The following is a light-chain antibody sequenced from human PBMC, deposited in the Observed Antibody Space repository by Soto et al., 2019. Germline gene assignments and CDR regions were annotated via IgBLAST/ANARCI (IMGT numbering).Light chain of an antibody. CDR1: SSNIANNY. CDR3: GTWDSSLSAGV. J-gene: IGLJ2*01. CDR2: DNN. Sequence: QSVLTQPPSVSAAPGQKVTISCSGSSSNIANNYVSWYQQLPGTAPKLLIYDNNKRPSGIPDRFSGSKSGTSATLGITGLQTGDEADYCCGTWDSSLSAGVFGGGTKLTVL. V-gene: IGLV1-51*01.